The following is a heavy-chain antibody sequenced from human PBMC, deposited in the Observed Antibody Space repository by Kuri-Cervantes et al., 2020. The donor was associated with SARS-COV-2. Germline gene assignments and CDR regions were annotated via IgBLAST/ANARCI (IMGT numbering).Heavy chain of an antibody. CDR1: GLSFGNSV. J-gene: IGHJ5*02. CDR3: AKDTLLWTPRGHNWFDP. V-gene: IGHV3-64D*06. CDR2: INSNGGSI. Sequence: GGSLRLSCSASGLSFGNSVMHWVRQAPGKGLQYVSSINSNGGSIYHTDSVKGRFTISRDNSKNTLYLQMSSLRAEDTAVYYCAKDTLLWTPRGHNWFDPWGQGTLVTVSS. D-gene: IGHD3/OR15-3a*01.